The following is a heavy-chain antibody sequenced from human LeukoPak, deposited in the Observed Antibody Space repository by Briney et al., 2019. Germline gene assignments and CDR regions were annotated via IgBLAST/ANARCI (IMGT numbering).Heavy chain of an antibody. CDR3: ARGAYYYDSSGRIEYFQH. J-gene: IGHJ1*01. V-gene: IGHV3-21*01. CDR1: GFTFSGYS. CDR2: ISAGGTYI. D-gene: IGHD3-22*01. Sequence: GGSLRLSCVASGFTFSGYSMNWVRQAPGKGLEWVSSISAGGTYIYYPDSVEGRFTISRDNAKNSVYLQMASLRADDTAVYYCARGAYYYDSSGRIEYFQHWGQGTLVTVSS.